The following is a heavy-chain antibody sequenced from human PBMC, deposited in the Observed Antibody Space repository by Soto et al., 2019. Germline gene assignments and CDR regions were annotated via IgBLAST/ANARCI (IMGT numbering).Heavy chain of an antibody. D-gene: IGHD6-6*01. CDR1: GGSVSGYY. CDR3: ARGRGYSSSSGSWLFDS. Sequence: PSETLSLTCAVDGGSVSGYYWSWIRQPPGKGLEWIGEINQSGSTNYNPSLKSRVTIPLDTSKNQFSLKLSSVTAADTAVYYCARGRGYSSSSGSWLFDSWGQGTLVTV. J-gene: IGHJ4*02. CDR2: INQSGST. V-gene: IGHV4-34*01.